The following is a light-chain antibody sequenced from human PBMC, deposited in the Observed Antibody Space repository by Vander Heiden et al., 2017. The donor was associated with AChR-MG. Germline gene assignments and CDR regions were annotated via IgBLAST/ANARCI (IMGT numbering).Light chain of an antibody. CDR2: AAS. J-gene: IGKJ4*01. CDR1: QGIRND. V-gene: IGKV1-6*01. CDR3: LQDYNYPLT. Sequence: AIQMTHSPSSLSASVGDRVTITCRASQGIRNDLGWYQQKPGKAPKLLIYAASSFQSGVPSRFTGSGSGTDFTLTISNLQPEDFATYYCLQDYNYPLTFGGGTKVEIK.